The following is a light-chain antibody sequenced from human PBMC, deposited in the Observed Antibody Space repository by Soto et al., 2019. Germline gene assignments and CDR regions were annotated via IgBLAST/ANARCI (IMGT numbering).Light chain of an antibody. J-gene: IGKJ1*01. Sequence: EIVLTQSPGTLSLSPGERATLSCRASQSVSNNYLAWYQQRPGQAPRLLIYGASSRATGIPDRFSGSGSGTEFTLTISRLEPEDFAVYYCLQYGGSPRTFGQGTKVEIK. CDR3: LQYGGSPRT. V-gene: IGKV3-20*01. CDR1: QSVSNNY. CDR2: GAS.